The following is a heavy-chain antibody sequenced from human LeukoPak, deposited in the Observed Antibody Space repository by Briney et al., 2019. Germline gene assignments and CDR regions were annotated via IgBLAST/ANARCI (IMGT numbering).Heavy chain of an antibody. V-gene: IGHV3-53*01. CDR3: ASYSSLDY. D-gene: IGHD3-22*01. Sequence: GGSLRLSCAASGFTVSNNYMSWVRQAPGKGLEWVSLIYSGGSRYYADSVKGRFTISRDNSKNTLYFQMNSLRADDTAVYYCASYSSLDYWGQGALVTVSS. CDR2: IYSGGSR. J-gene: IGHJ4*02. CDR1: GFTVSNNY.